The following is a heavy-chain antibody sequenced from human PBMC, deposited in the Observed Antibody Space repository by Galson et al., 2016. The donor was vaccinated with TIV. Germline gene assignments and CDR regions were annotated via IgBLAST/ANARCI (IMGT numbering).Heavy chain of an antibody. V-gene: IGHV3-33*08. CDR1: GFIVSRNY. CDR2: IWFDGSIE. Sequence: SLRLSCAASGFIVSRNYMNWVRQAPGKGLEWVAVIWFDGSIEYYADSVKGRFTISRDNSKNTLSLQMNSLRAEDTAVYYCARDPRLYGDYSLGYFDYWGQGTLVTVSS. CDR3: ARDPRLYGDYSLGYFDY. D-gene: IGHD4-17*01. J-gene: IGHJ4*02.